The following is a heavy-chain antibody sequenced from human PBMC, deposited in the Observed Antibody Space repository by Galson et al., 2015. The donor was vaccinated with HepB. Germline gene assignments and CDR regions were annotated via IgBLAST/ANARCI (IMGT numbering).Heavy chain of an antibody. CDR3: ARAPSRHCSGGYCYSVAD. J-gene: IGHJ4*02. V-gene: IGHV1-46*03. CDR1: GYTFTNYY. Sequence: SVKVSCKASGYTFTNYYMNWVRQAPGRGLEWMGIINPSGGRTSYTQRFQGRVTMTSDTSTSTVYMELSSLRSDDTAVYYCARAPSRHCSGGYCYSVADWGQGTLVTVSS. D-gene: IGHD2-15*01. CDR2: INPSGGRT.